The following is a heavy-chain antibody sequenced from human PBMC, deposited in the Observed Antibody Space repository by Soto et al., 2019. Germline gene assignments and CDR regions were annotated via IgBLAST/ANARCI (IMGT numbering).Heavy chain of an antibody. CDR1: GFTFSSNS. CDR3: ARVIWSGHLTSDL. D-gene: IGHD3-3*01. V-gene: IGHV3-48*02. J-gene: IGHJ5*02. Sequence: EVQVVESGGGLVQPGGSLRLSCAASGFTFSSNSMNWVRQAPGKRLEWISYISSSSSSIYADSVKGRFTISRDNAQNSLYLQMNSLRDEDTAVYYCARVIWSGHLTSDLWGQGTLVTVSS. CDR2: ISSSSSSI.